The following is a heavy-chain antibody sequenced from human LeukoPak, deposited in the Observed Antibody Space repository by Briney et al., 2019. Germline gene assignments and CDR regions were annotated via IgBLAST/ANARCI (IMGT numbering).Heavy chain of an antibody. CDR2: IYYSGST. J-gene: IGHJ6*03. V-gene: IGHV4-59*08. CDR1: GGSISSHY. CDR3: ARLAYDFWSGYFAYYYYMDV. D-gene: IGHD3-3*01. Sequence: SETLSLTCTVSGGSISSHYWSWIRQPPGKGLEWIGYIYYSGSTNYNPSLKSRVSMSVDTSKNQFSLKLSSVTAADTAVYYCARLAYDFWSGYFAYYYYMDVWGKGTTVTVSS.